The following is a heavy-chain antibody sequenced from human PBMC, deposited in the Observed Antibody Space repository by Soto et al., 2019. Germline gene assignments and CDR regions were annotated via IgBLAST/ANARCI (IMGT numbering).Heavy chain of an antibody. CDR1: GGSISSGGYY. D-gene: IGHD3-16*02. V-gene: IGHV4-31*03. CDR3: AAVFGGYTTYYYYYGMDV. Sequence: SETLSLTCTVSGGSISSGGYYWSWIRQHPGKGLEWIGYIYYSGSTYYNPSLKSRVTISVDTSKNQFSLKLSSVTAADTAVYYCAAVFGGYTTYYYYYGMDVWGQGTTVTVSS. J-gene: IGHJ6*02. CDR2: IYYSGST.